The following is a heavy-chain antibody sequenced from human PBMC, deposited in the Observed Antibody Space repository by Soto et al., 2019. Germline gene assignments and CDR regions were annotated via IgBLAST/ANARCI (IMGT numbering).Heavy chain of an antibody. CDR2: TYYRSQWYS. V-gene: IGHV6-1*01. CDR1: GDSVSTKTVA. Sequence: SPTLSLTCAISGDSVSTKTVAWNWIRQSPSRGLEWLGRTYYRSQWYSDYAESVKGRITITPDTTKNQFSLQLKSVTPEDTAVYFCARDRLPGIDYWGQGTLVTVSS. CDR3: ARDRLPGIDY. J-gene: IGHJ4*02.